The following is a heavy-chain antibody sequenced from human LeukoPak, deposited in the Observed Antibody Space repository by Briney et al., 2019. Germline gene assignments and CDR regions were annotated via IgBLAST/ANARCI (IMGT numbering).Heavy chain of an antibody. D-gene: IGHD6-19*01. CDR1: GFTFSSYW. V-gene: IGHV3-7*03. J-gene: IGHJ4*02. CDR2: IKQDGSEK. Sequence: GGSLRLSCAASGFTFSSYWMSWVRQAPGKGLEWVANIKQDGSEKYYVDSVKGRFTISRDSAKNSLYLQMNSLRAEDTAVYYCARDNAIAVASYFDYWGQGTLVTVSS. CDR3: ARDNAIAVASYFDY.